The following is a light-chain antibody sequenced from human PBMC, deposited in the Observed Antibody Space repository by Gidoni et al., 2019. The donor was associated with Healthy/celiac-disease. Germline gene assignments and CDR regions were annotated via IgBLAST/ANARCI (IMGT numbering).Light chain of an antibody. CDR1: QSVSSY. CDR3: QQRSNRALT. J-gene: IGKJ4*01. V-gene: IGKV3-11*01. CDR2: DAS. Sequence: EIVLTQSPATLSLSPGERATLSCRASQSVSSYLAWYQQKPGQAPRLLIYDASNRATGIPARFSGSGSGTDFTLTISSREPEDFAVYYCQQRSNRALTFGGGTKVEIK.